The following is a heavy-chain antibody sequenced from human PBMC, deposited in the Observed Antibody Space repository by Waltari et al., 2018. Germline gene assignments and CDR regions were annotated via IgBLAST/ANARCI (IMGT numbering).Heavy chain of an antibody. CDR1: GGSISSYY. CDR3: ARTGLLWFGEIWFDP. Sequence: QVQLQESGPGLVKPSETLSLTCTVSGGSISSYYWSWIRQPAGKGLEWIGRIYTSGSTHYNPSLKSRVTMSVDTSKNQFSLKLSSVTAADTAVYYCARTGLLWFGEIWFDPWGQGTLVTVSS. V-gene: IGHV4-4*07. D-gene: IGHD3-10*01. J-gene: IGHJ5*02. CDR2: IYTSGST.